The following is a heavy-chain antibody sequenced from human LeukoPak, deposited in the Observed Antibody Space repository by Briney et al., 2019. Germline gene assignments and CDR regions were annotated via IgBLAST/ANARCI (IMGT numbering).Heavy chain of an antibody. Sequence: GGSLRLSCAASGFTFSSYAMHWVRQAPGKGLEWVAVISYDGSNKYYADSVKGRFTIPRDNSKNTLYLQMNSLRAEDTAVYYCARKARVKTTRYYDSSGYLGYFDYWGQGTLVTVSS. J-gene: IGHJ4*02. CDR2: ISYDGSNK. D-gene: IGHD3-22*01. CDR1: GFTFSSYA. CDR3: ARKARVKTTRYYDSSGYLGYFDY. V-gene: IGHV3-30-3*01.